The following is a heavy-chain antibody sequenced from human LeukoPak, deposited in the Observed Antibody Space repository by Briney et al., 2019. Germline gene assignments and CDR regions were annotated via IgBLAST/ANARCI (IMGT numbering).Heavy chain of an antibody. CDR2: ISHDGSNE. J-gene: IGHJ4*02. D-gene: IGHD6-19*01. CDR3: TRDRVAGSRTFDY. Sequence: AVISHDGSNEDYADSVKGRFTISRDNSRNTLYLQMNSLRPEDTAVYYCTRDRVAGSRTFDYWGQGTLVAVSS. V-gene: IGHV3-30*01.